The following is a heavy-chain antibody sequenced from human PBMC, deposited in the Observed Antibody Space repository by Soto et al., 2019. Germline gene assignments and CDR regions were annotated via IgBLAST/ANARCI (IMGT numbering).Heavy chain of an antibody. CDR3: ARVGSSSSSAYYYYGTDV. J-gene: IGHJ6*02. V-gene: IGHV3-7*01. CDR2: IKQDGSEK. D-gene: IGHD6-13*01. Sequence: GGSLRLSCAASGFTFSSYWMSWVRQAPGKGLEWVANIKQDGSEKYYVDSVKGRFTISRDNAKNSLYLQMNSLRAEDTAVYYCARVGSSSSSAYYYYGTDVWGQGTTVTVSS. CDR1: GFTFSSYW.